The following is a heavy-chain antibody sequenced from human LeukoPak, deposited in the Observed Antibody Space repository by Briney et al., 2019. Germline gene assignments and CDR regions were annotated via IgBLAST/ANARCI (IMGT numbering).Heavy chain of an antibody. CDR2: ISSSGSTI. D-gene: IGHD6-19*01. CDR1: GFSFNSFE. CDR3: ARGWYNSGYYCDY. Sequence: PGGSLRLSCAASGFSFNSFEMSWVRQAPGKGLEWVSYISSSGSTIYYADSVKSRFTISRDNAKNSLYLQMNSLRAEDTAVYYCARGWYNSGYYCDYWGQGTLVTVSS. J-gene: IGHJ4*02. V-gene: IGHV3-48*03.